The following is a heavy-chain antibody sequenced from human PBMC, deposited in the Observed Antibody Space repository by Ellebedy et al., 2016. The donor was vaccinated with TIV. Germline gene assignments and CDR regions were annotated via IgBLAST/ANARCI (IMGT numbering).Heavy chain of an antibody. Sequence: ASVKVSCKASGYTFTGYYMHWVRQAPGQGLEWMGWINPNSGGTNYAQTFQGRVTMTRDMSISTAYMELSRLRSDDTAVYYCARYSSDSPNDYWGQGTLVTVSS. CDR3: ARYSSDSPNDY. CDR2: INPNSGGT. V-gene: IGHV1-2*02. J-gene: IGHJ4*02. CDR1: GYTFTGYY. D-gene: IGHD6-25*01.